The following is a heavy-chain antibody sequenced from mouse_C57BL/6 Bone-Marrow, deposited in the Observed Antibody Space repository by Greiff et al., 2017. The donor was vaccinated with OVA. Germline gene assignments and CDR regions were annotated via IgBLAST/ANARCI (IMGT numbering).Heavy chain of an antibody. CDR3: ARRGSPYYYAMDY. J-gene: IGHJ4*01. CDR1: GYTFTDYY. CDR2: IYPGSGNT. Sequence: QVQLQQSGAELVRPWASVKLSCKASGYTFTDYYINWVKQRPGQGLEWIARIYPGSGNTYYNEKFKGKATLTAEKSSSTAYMQLSSLTSEDSAVYFCARRGSPYYYAMDYWGQGTSVTVSS. V-gene: IGHV1-76*01. D-gene: IGHD1-1*01.